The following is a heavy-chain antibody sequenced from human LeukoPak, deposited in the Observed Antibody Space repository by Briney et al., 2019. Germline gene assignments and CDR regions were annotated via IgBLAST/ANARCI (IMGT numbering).Heavy chain of an antibody. V-gene: IGHV6-1*01. Sequence: SQTLSLTCAISGDRVSRDNAVWNWIRQSPSRGLEWLRRTYYRSKWYDDYAVSVKGRIVINAETSKNQFSLHLKSVTPEDTAVYYCVRETVLLVASNAFDVWGQGTMGTVSS. D-gene: IGHD3-10*01. CDR1: GDRVSRDNAV. J-gene: IGHJ3*01. CDR2: TYYRSKWYD. CDR3: VRETVLLVASNAFDV.